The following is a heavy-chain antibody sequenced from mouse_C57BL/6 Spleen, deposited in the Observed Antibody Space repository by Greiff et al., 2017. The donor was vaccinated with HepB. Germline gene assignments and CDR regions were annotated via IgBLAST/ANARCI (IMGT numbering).Heavy chain of an antibody. CDR3: ARLGYYGSSPDY. V-gene: IGHV1-59*01. CDR2: IDPSDSYT. J-gene: IGHJ2*01. D-gene: IGHD1-1*01. CDR1: GYTFTSYW. Sequence: QVQLQQPGAELVRPGTSVKLSCKASGYTFTSYWMHWVKQRPGQGLEWIGVIDPSDSYTNYNQKFKGKATLTVDTSSSTAYMQLSSLTSEDSAVYYCARLGYYGSSPDYWGQGTTLTVSS.